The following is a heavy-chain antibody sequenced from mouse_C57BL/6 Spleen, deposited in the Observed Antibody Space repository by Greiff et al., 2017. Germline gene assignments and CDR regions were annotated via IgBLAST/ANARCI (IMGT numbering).Heavy chain of an antibody. V-gene: IGHV1-82*01. CDR3: ARSGGLPVHYYAMDY. D-gene: IGHD2-4*01. J-gene: IGHJ4*01. CDR2: IYPGDGDT. Sequence: QVQLQQSGPELVKPGASVKISCKASGYAFSSSWMNWVKQRPGKGLEWIGRIYPGDGDTNYNGKFKGKATLTADKSSSTAYMQLSSLTSEDSAVYFCARSGGLPVHYYAMDYWGQGTSVTVSS. CDR1: GYAFSSSW.